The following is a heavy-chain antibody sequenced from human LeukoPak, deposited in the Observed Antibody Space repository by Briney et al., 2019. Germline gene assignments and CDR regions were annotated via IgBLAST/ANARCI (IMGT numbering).Heavy chain of an antibody. D-gene: IGHD6-19*01. CDR1: GGSYSGYY. V-gene: IGHV4-34*01. CDR2: INHSGST. Sequence: SETLSLTCAVYGGSYSGYYWSWIRQPPGKGLEWIGEINHSGSTNYNPSLKSRVTISVDTSKNQFSLKLSSVTAADTAVYYCVFRLGDYWGQGTLVTVSS. CDR3: VFRLGDY. J-gene: IGHJ4*02.